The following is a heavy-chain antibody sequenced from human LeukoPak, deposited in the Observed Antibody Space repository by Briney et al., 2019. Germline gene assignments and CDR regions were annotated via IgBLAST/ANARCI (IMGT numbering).Heavy chain of an antibody. CDR2: ISASGGST. CDR1: GFTFSTYY. J-gene: IGHJ6*03. D-gene: IGHD3-10*01. CDR3: AKVMKGSERLTMVRGVIIKTAGLYYMDV. Sequence: PGGSLRLSCAASGFTFSTYYISWVRQAPGKGLEWVSSISASGGSTNYADSVKGRFTISRDNSKNTVYLQMNSLRAEDTAVYYCAKVMKGSERLTMVRGVIIKTAGLYYMDVWGKGTTVTVSS. V-gene: IGHV3-23*01.